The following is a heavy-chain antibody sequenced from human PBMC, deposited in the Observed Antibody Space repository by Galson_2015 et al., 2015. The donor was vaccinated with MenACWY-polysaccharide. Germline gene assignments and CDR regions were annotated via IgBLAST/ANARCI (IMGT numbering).Heavy chain of an antibody. Sequence: SLRLSCAASGFTFSSYAMNWGRQAPGKGLEWVSAIRASGGSTFYADSVQGRFTLSRDHSKNTVHLQMTSLRAEDTAVYYCAKAHIAARPDRRMVYYYYMDVWGKGTTVTVSS. V-gene: IGHV3-23*01. J-gene: IGHJ6*03. CDR3: AKAHIAARPDRRMVYYYYMDV. D-gene: IGHD6-6*01. CDR1: GFTFSSYA. CDR2: IRASGGST.